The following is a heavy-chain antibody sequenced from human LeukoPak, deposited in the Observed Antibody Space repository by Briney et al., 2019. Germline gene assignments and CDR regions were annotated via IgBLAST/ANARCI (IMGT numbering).Heavy chain of an antibody. CDR2: INPNSGAT. CDR3: ARGESSDAFDI. J-gene: IGHJ3*02. D-gene: IGHD3-16*01. CDR1: GYTFTGNH. V-gene: IGHV1-2*02. Sequence: ASVKVSCKASGYTFTGNHIHWVRQAPGQGLEWMGWINPNSGATNYAQKFQGRVTMTRDTSISTVYMELTRLRLDDTAVYYCARGESSDAFDIWGQGTMVTVSS.